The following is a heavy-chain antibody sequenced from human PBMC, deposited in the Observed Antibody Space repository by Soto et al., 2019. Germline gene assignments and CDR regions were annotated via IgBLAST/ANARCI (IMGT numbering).Heavy chain of an antibody. V-gene: IGHV2-5*02. D-gene: IGHD3-22*01. CDR2: IYWDDDK. Sequence: QITLKESGPTLVKPTQTLTLTCTFSGFSLSTSGVGVGWIRQPPGKALEWLALIYWDDDKRYSPSLKSRLTITEDTXXNXVXXTMTNMDPVDTATYYCAHSYYYDSSGYYYVEEFDYWGQGTLVTVSS. CDR1: GFSLSTSGVG. CDR3: AHSYYYDSSGYYYVEEFDY. J-gene: IGHJ4*02.